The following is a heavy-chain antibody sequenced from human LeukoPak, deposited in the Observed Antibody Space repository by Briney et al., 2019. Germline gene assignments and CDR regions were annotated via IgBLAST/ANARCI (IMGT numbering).Heavy chain of an antibody. CDR3: ARLWGAVTIFDL. Sequence: PGGSLRLSCVGSGFTFSDHYMDWVRQAPGKGLEWVGRVRNKGDSYTTQYAASVKGRFIISRDDSKNSLYLQTNSLRAEDTAMYYCARLWGAVTIFDLWGQGTLVTVSS. V-gene: IGHV3-72*01. CDR1: GFTFSDHY. CDR2: VRNKGDSYTT. D-gene: IGHD4/OR15-4a*01. J-gene: IGHJ4*02.